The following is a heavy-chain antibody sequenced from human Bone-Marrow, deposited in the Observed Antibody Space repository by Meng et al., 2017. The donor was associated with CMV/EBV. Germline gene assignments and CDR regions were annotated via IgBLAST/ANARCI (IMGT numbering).Heavy chain of an antibody. V-gene: IGHV3-11*01. D-gene: IGHD3-10*01. CDR2: ISSSGSTI. CDR1: GFTFSDYD. J-gene: IGHJ4*02. CDR3: ARDRGRGLDY. Sequence: GESLKISCAASGFTFSDYDMSWIRQAPGKGLEWVSYISSSGSTIYYADSVKGRFTISRDNAKNSLYLQMNSLRAEDTAVYYCARDRGRGLDYWGQGTLVTVSS.